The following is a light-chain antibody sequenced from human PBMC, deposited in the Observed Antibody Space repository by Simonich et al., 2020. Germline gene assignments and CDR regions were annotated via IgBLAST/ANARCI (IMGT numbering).Light chain of an antibody. CDR3: QQYNSYSQT. CDR1: QSISSW. CDR2: KAS. J-gene: IGKJ1*01. Sequence: DIQMTQSPSTLSASVGDRVTITCRASQSISSWLAWYQQKPGKAPKPLINKASSLESRVPSRFSGSGSGTEFTLTISSLQPDDFATYYCQQYNSYSQTFGQGTKVEIK. V-gene: IGKV1-5*03.